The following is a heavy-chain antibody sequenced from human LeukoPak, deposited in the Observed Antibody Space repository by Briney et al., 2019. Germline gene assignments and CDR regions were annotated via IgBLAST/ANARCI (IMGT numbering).Heavy chain of an antibody. CDR1: GFTFSSYA. Sequence: GGSLRLSCAASGFTFSSYAMSWVRQAPGKGLEWVSAISGSGGSTYYADSVQGRFTISRDNSKNTLYLQMNSLRAEDTALYYCANFVDTSMGGNDYWGQGTLVTVSS. J-gene: IGHJ4*02. CDR2: ISGSGGST. CDR3: ANFVDTSMGGNDY. V-gene: IGHV3-23*01. D-gene: IGHD5-18*01.